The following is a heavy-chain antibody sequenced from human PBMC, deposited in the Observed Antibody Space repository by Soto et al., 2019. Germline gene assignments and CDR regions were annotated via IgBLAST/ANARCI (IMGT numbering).Heavy chain of an antibody. CDR1: GYTFSNYG. CDR2: ISVYNYNT. CDR3: ARGGGYYGSGTYPFDY. Sequence: QVQLVQSGAEVKKPGASVKVSCKTSGYTFSNYGIAWVRQAPAQSLEWMGWISVYNYNTNYAQKLQGRVTMTRDISTSTAYMELRSLISDDTAVYYCARGGGYYGSGTYPFDYWGQGTLVTVSS. D-gene: IGHD3-10*01. J-gene: IGHJ4*02. V-gene: IGHV1-18*01.